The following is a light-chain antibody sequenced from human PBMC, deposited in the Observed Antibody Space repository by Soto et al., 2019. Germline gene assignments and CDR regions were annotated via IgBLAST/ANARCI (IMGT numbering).Light chain of an antibody. CDR1: QSISSNY. CDR3: QQYGSPWT. CDR2: DAS. Sequence: EIVFTQSPGTLSLSQGERATLSCRASQSISSNYVAWYQQKPGQAPRLLIYDASTRATGIPDRFSGSGSGTDFTLTISRLEPEDFAVYYCQQYGSPWTFGQGTKVDIK. V-gene: IGKV3-20*01. J-gene: IGKJ1*01.